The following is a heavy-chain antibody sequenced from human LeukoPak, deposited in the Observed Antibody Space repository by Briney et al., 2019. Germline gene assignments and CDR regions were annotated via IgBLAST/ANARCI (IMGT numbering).Heavy chain of an antibody. CDR1: GYTFTSYA. V-gene: IGHV1-3*01. D-gene: IGHD1-26*01. CDR3: ARDRIVGATWYGMDV. Sequence: ASVKVSCKASGYTFTSYAMHWVRQAPGQRLEWMGWINAGNGNTEYSQKFQGRVTITRDTSASTAYMELSSLRSEDTAVYYCARDRIVGATWYGMDVWGQGTTVTVSS. J-gene: IGHJ6*02. CDR2: INAGNGNT.